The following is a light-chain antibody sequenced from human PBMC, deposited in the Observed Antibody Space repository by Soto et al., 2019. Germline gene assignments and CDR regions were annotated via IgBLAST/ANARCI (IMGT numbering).Light chain of an antibody. Sequence: EIVLTQSPGTLSLSPGERATLSCRASQSVSSYLAWYQQKPGQAPRLLIYDASNRATGIPARFSGSGSGTDFTLTISRLEPGDFAVYYCQQYGGSPLLTFGGGTKVDIK. V-gene: IGKV3-20*01. CDR3: QQYGGSPLLT. CDR1: QSVSSY. J-gene: IGKJ4*01. CDR2: DAS.